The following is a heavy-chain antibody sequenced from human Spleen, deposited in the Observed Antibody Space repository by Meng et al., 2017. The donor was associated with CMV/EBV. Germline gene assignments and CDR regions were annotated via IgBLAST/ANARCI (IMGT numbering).Heavy chain of an antibody. CDR3: ARQAYYDFTKNFDY. Sequence: SETLSLTCTVSGDSISGSRYYWGWIRQPPGKGLEWIGTFHQNVSPFYNSSLKSRVTISVDTSKNQFSLKLSSVTAADTAVYYCARQAYYDFTKNFDYWGLGTLVTVSS. CDR1: GDSISGSRYY. D-gene: IGHD3-22*01. CDR2: FHQNVSP. J-gene: IGHJ4*02. V-gene: IGHV4-39*01.